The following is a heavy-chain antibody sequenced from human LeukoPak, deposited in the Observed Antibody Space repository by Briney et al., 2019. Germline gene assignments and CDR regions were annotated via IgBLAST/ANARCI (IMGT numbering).Heavy chain of an antibody. J-gene: IGHJ5*02. CDR1: GGSISSHY. V-gene: IGHV4-59*11. CDR3: ARDAYGDYGWFDP. D-gene: IGHD4-17*01. Sequence: SETLSLTCTVSGGSISSHYWSWIRQPPGKGLEWIGYIYYSGSTNYNPSLKSRVTISVDTSKNQFSLKLSSVTAADTAVYYCARDAYGDYGWFDPWGQGTLVTVSS. CDR2: IYYSGST.